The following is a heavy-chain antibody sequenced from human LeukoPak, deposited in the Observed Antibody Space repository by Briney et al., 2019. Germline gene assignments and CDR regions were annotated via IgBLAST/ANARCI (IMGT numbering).Heavy chain of an antibody. CDR1: GYTLTELS. CDR2: FDPEDGET. J-gene: IGHJ4*02. V-gene: IGHV1-24*01. D-gene: IGHD2-2*01. Sequence: ASVKVTCKVSGYTLTELSMHWVRLAPGKGLEWMGGFDPEDGETIYAQKFQGRVTMTEDTSTDTAYMELSSLRSEDTAVYYCATGYCSSTSCYNFDYWGQGTLVTVSS. CDR3: ATGYCSSTSCYNFDY.